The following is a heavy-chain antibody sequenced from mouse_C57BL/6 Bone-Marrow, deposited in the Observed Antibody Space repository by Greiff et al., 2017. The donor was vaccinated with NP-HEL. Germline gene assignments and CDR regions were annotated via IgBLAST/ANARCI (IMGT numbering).Heavy chain of an antibody. J-gene: IGHJ3*01. Sequence: EVKLMESGGDLVKPGGSLKLSCAASGFTFSSYGMSWFRQTPDKRLEWVATISSGGSYPYYPDSVKGRFTISRDNAKNTLYLQMSSLKSEDTAMYYCARTYVQAWFAYWGQGTLVTVSA. CDR2: ISSGGSYP. V-gene: IGHV5-6*01. D-gene: IGHD5-1*01. CDR3: ARTYVQAWFAY. CDR1: GFTFSSYG.